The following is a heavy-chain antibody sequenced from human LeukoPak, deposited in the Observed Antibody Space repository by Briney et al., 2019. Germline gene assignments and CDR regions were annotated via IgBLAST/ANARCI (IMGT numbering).Heavy chain of an antibody. CDR1: GFTFNYYG. Sequence: GGSLRLSCAASGFTFNYYGMNWVRQAPGKGLEWVSSIRSSSTYIYYADSVKGRVTISRDNAKNSLYLQMNSLRAEDTAVYYCARDYGDRCFDYWGQGTLVTVSS. J-gene: IGHJ4*02. V-gene: IGHV3-21*01. CDR2: IRSSSTYI. D-gene: IGHD4-17*01. CDR3: ARDYGDRCFDY.